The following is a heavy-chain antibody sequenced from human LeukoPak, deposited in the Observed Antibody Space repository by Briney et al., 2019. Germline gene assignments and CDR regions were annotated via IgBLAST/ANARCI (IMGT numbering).Heavy chain of an antibody. CDR2: INPNSGGT. J-gene: IGHJ3*02. CDR1: GYTFTGYY. V-gene: IGHV1-2*02. D-gene: IGHD4-23*01. CDR3: ARGGGNSFMRAFDI. Sequence: ASVTVSCKASGYTFTGYYMHWVRQAPGQGPEWMGWINPNSGGTNYAQKFQGRVTMTRDTSISTAYMELSRLRSDDTAVYYCARGGGNSFMRAFDIWGQGTMVTVSS.